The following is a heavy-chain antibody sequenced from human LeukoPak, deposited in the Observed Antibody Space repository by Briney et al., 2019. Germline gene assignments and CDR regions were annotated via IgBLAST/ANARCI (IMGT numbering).Heavy chain of an antibody. Sequence: GRSLRLSCAASGFTFSSYAMHWVRQAPGKGLEWVAVISYDGSNKYYADSVKGRFTISRDNAKNTLYLQMNSLRADDTAVYYCARQSRATPDYWGQGTLVTVSS. CDR1: GFTFSSYA. J-gene: IGHJ4*02. D-gene: IGHD4-23*01. V-gene: IGHV3-30*04. CDR2: ISYDGSNK. CDR3: ARQSRATPDY.